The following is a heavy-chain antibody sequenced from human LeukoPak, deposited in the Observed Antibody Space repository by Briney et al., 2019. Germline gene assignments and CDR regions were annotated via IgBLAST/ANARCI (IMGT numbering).Heavy chain of an antibody. CDR2: IGTAGDT. CDR1: GFTFSNYD. V-gene: IGHV3-13*01. Sequence: GGSLRLSCAASGFTFSNYDMHWVRQAAGKGLERISTIGTAGDTYYLASVEGRFTISRENAKDSLYLQINSLRAGDTAIYYCARERLGATKRVVNYDFDLWGRGTLVTVSS. D-gene: IGHD1-7*01. J-gene: IGHJ2*01. CDR3: ARERLGATKRVVNYDFDL.